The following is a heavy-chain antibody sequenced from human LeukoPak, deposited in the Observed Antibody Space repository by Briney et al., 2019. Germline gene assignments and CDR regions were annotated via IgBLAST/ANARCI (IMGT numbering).Heavy chain of an antibody. V-gene: IGHV3-7*01. Sequence: GGSLRLSCAASGFTFSSYSMNWVRQAPGKGLEWVANIKQDGSEIYYVDSVKGRFTISRDNAKNSLYLQMNSLRAEDTAVYYCARDCRLATYTFDLWGQGSMVTVPS. D-gene: IGHD3-3*02. CDR2: IKQDGSEI. J-gene: IGHJ3*01. CDR1: GFTFSSYS. CDR3: ARDCRLATYTFDL.